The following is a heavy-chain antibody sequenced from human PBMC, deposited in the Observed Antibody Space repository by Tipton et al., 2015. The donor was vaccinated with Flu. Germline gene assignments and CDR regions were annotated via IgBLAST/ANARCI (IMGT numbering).Heavy chain of an antibody. J-gene: IGHJ6*02. Sequence: LRLSCTVSGGSVTSGSYYWNWIRQPAGKGLEWIGRGSTSGTTNYNPSLQSRVTMSVDTSKNQFSLRLISETAADTAVYYCATSRPHRYSYGMDVWGQGATVSVSS. V-gene: IGHV4-61*02. CDR2: GSTSGTT. CDR1: GGSVTSGSYY. CDR3: ATSRPHRYSYGMDV. D-gene: IGHD3-10*01.